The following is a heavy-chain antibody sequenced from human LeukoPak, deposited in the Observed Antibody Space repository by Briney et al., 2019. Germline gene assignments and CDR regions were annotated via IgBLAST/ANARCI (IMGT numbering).Heavy chain of an antibody. D-gene: IGHD2-15*01. Sequence: SVKVSCKAAGYTFTGYYMYWVRQAPGQGLEWMGWINPNSGGTNYAQKFQGRVTMTRDTSISTAYMELSRLRSDDTAVYYCARRYCSGGSCYSDYWGQGTQVTVSS. CDR2: INPNSGGT. CDR1: GYTFTGYY. V-gene: IGHV1-2*02. J-gene: IGHJ4*02. CDR3: ARRYCSGGSCYSDY.